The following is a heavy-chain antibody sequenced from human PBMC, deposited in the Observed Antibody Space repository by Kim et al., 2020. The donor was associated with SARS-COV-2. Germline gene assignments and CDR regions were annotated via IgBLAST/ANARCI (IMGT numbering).Heavy chain of an antibody. Sequence: AQKFQGRGTMTEDTSTDTAYMELSSLRSEDTAVYYCATVGVYYGSGSQPFDYWGQGTLVTVSS. D-gene: IGHD3-10*01. V-gene: IGHV1-24*01. J-gene: IGHJ4*02. CDR3: ATVGVYYGSGSQPFDY.